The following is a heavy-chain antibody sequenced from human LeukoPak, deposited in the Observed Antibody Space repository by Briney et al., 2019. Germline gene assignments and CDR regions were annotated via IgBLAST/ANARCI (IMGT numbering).Heavy chain of an antibody. J-gene: IGHJ4*02. V-gene: IGHV3-53*01. CDR1: GFTVSSNY. Sequence: GGSLRLSCAASGFTVSSNYMSWVRQAPGKGLEWVSVIYSGGSTYYADSVKGRFTISRDNSKNTLYLQMNSLRAEDTAVYYCARVEAAAGLLYFDYWGQGTLVTVSS. D-gene: IGHD6-13*01. CDR3: ARVEAAAGLLYFDY. CDR2: IYSGGST.